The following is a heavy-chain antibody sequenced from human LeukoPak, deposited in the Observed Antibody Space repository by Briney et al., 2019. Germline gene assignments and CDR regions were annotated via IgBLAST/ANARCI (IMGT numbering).Heavy chain of an antibody. V-gene: IGHV1-69*05. CDR2: IIPIFGTA. CDR1: GSAFSSDA. Sequence: SVKVCCTASGSAFSSDAICLVRQAPAQGLEWMGGIIPIFGTANYAQKFQGRVTITTDESTSTAYMELSSLRSEDTAVYYCARDQVAPIITMVRGVISAFDIWGQGTMVTVSS. J-gene: IGHJ3*02. CDR3: ARDQVAPIITMVRGVISAFDI. D-gene: IGHD3-10*01.